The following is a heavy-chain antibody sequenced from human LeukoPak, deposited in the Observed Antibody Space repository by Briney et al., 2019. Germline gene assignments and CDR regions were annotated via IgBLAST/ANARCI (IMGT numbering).Heavy chain of an antibody. CDR1: GDSVSSNSVT. D-gene: IGHD2-2*01. J-gene: IGHJ5*02. CDR2: TYYRSTWYN. CDR3: ARRLTQYDCFDP. V-gene: IGHV6-1*01. Sequence: SPTLSLTCAISGDSVSSNSVTWHGIRQSPSRGLEWLGRTYYRSTWYNDYAVSVRGRITVNPDTSKNQFSLHLNSVTPEDTAVYYCARRLTQYDCFDPWGQGILVTVSS.